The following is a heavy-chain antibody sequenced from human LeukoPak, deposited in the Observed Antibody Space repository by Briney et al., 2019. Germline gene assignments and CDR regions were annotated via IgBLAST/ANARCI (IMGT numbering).Heavy chain of an antibody. CDR3: ARDIISSWQRGAFDY. CDR1: GYTFTSYG. CDR2: ISAYNGNT. V-gene: IGHV1-18*01. D-gene: IGHD6-13*01. Sequence: GGSVKVSCKASGYTFTSYGISWVRQAPGQGLEWMGWISAYNGNTNYAQKLQGRVTMTTDTSTSTAYMELRSLRSDDTAVYYCARDIISSWQRGAFDYWGQGTLVTVSS. J-gene: IGHJ4*02.